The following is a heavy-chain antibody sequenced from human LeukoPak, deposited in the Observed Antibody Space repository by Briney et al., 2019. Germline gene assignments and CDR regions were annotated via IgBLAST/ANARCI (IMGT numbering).Heavy chain of an antibody. CDR2: IRSGGSYT. D-gene: IGHD3-22*01. V-gene: IGHV3-11*06. CDR1: GFTFSDYY. CDR3: AKTSYDSSGYSHYFDH. Sequence: GGSLRLSCAASGFTFSDYYMSWIRQAREKGLEWVSYIRSGGSYTNYADSVKGRLTISRDNAKNSLYLQMNSVRAEDTAVYYCAKTSYDSSGYSHYFDHWGQGTLVTVSS. J-gene: IGHJ4*02.